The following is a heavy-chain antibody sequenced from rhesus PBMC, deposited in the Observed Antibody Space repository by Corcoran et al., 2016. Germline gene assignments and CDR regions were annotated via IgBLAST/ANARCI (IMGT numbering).Heavy chain of an antibody. J-gene: IGHJ4*01. Sequence: QLQLQASGPGLVQPSETLSLPCAVSGASLSSSFLFWLLTAPGQGVECIGYIHGSGSNNMYNASLNSRVTLSIDTPKNQVSLKLSSVTAADTAVYYCARDRGTGTTSFLDDWGQGVLVTVSS. V-gene: IGHV4-169*02. CDR3: ARDRGTGTTSFLDD. CDR1: GASLSSSF. D-gene: IGHD1-7*02. CDR2: IHGSGSNN.